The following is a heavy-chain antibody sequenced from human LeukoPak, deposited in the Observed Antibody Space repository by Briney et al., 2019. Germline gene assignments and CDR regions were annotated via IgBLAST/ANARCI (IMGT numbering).Heavy chain of an antibody. CDR2: ISSSGSTI. CDR3: ARDRFLWFGELLSNDAFDI. Sequence: GGSLRLSCAASGFTFSSYEMNWVRQAPGKGLEWVSYISSSGSTIYYADSVKGRFTISRDNAKNSLYLQMNSLRAEDTAVYYCARDRFLWFGELLSNDAFDIWGQGTMVTVSS. CDR1: GFTFSSYE. V-gene: IGHV3-48*03. J-gene: IGHJ3*02. D-gene: IGHD3-10*01.